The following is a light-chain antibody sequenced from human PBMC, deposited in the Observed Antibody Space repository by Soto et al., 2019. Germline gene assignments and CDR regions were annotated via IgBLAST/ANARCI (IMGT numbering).Light chain of an antibody. J-gene: IGLJ1*01. Sequence: QSALTQPASVSGSPGLSITISCTGTSSDVGSYNYVSWYQQHPGKAPKLMIYEVSDRPSGISSRFSGSKSGNTASLTISGLQTEDEADYYCSSYTSSSTLFGTGTKVTVL. CDR2: EVS. V-gene: IGLV2-14*01. CDR3: SSYTSSSTL. CDR1: SSDVGSYNY.